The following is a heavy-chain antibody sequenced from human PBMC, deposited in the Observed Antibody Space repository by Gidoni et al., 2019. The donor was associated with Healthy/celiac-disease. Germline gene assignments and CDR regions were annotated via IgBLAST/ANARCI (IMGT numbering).Heavy chain of an antibody. CDR2: IKSKTAGGTT. D-gene: IGHD2-15*01. J-gene: IGHJ4*02. V-gene: IGHV3-15*01. CDR3: SARYCSWCWWYGYFGY. Sequence: ESGGGLVKPGGSLRLSCAASGFTFSNAWMSWVRQAPGKGLEWVGRIKSKTAGGTTDYAAPGKGRFPISRDDSKNTLYLQMNSLKTEDTAGEYCSARYCSWCWWYGYFGYVGQGTLVPGSS. CDR1: GFTFSNAW.